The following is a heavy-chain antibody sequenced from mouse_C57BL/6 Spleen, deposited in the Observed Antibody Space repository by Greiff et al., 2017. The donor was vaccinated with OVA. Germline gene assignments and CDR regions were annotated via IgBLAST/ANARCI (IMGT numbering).Heavy chain of an antibody. CDR3: TRRALATTVVASFDY. CDR1: GYTFTDYE. V-gene: IGHV1-15*01. Sequence: VQLQESGAELVRPGASVTLSCKASGYTFTDYEMHWVKQTPVHGLEWIGAIDPETGGTAYNQKFKGKAILTADKSSSTAYMELRSLTSEDSAVYYCTRRALATTVVASFDYWGQGTTLTVSS. J-gene: IGHJ2*01. CDR2: IDPETGGT. D-gene: IGHD1-1*01.